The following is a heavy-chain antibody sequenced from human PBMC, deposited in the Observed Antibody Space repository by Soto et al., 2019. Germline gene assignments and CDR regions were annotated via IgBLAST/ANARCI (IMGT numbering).Heavy chain of an antibody. Sequence: QVQLVESGGGVVQPGRSLRLSCAASGFTFSSYGMHWVRQAPGKGLEWVAVISYDGSNKYYADSVKGRFTISRDNSKNTLYLQMNSLRAEDTAGYYCAKEQKRAGTEGWFDPWGQGTLVTVSS. D-gene: IGHD6-13*01. V-gene: IGHV3-30*18. CDR3: AKEQKRAGTEGWFDP. CDR1: GFTFSSYG. J-gene: IGHJ5*02. CDR2: ISYDGSNK.